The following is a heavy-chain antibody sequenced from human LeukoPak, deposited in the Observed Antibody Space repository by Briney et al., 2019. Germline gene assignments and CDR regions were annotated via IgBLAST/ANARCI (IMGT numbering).Heavy chain of an antibody. V-gene: IGHV3-74*01. CDR2: INSDGSST. CDR3: ARGYSSGSRIDY. Sequence: GGSLRLSCAVSGFTFRSYWMHWVRQAPGKGLVGVSRINSDGSSTAYADSVKGRITISRDNAKNTVYLQMKSLRAEDTAVYYCARGYSSGSRIDYWGQGTLVTVSS. CDR1: GFTFRSYW. D-gene: IGHD6-25*01. J-gene: IGHJ4*02.